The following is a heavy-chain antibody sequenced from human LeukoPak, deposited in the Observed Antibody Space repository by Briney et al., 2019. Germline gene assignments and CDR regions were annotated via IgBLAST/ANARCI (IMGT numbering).Heavy chain of an antibody. CDR3: ARGSNSGYDPAPFDY. D-gene: IGHD5-12*01. J-gene: IGHJ4*02. CDR1: GGSITSGDYY. V-gene: IGHV4-30-4*01. CDR2: IYYSGST. Sequence: SETLSLTCTVSGGSITSGDYYWSWIRQPPGKGLEWIGSIYYSGSTYYTPSLKSRVTISVDTSKNQFSLKLSSVTAADTAVYYCARGSNSGYDPAPFDYWGQGTLVTVSS.